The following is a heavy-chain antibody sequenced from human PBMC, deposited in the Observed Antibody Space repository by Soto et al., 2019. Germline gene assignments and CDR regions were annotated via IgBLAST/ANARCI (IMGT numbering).Heavy chain of an antibody. Sequence: ASVKVSCKASGYTFSNFAMHWVRQAPRQRLEWMGWINAGNWNTKYSQKYEGRVTMTTDTSTSTAYMELSSLRSDDTAVYYCARIADCSTTSCSFPSRFHVRGYYYYYGLDVWGQGTTVTVSS. V-gene: IGHV1-3*01. D-gene: IGHD2-2*01. CDR2: INAGNWNT. J-gene: IGHJ6*02. CDR1: GYTFSNFA. CDR3: ARIADCSTTSCSFPSRFHVRGYYYYYGLDV.